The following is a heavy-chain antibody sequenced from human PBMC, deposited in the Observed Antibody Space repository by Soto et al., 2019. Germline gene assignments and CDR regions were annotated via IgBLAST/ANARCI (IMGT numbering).Heavy chain of an antibody. CDR1: AGSITTSY. J-gene: IGHJ5*02. CDR2: ISYRGST. D-gene: IGHD3-22*01. Sequence: SFETLSLTCTVSAGSITTSYWSWIRQPLGKALEWIGYISYRGSTNYNPSLKSRLTISIDTSKSQISLKLTSMTTADTAVYYCASSGIVGREVNTWFDPWGQGTLVTVSS. V-gene: IGHV4-59*01. CDR3: ASSGIVGREVNTWFDP.